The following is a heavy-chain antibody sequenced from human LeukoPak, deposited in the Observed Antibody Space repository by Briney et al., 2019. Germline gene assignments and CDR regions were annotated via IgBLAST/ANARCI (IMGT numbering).Heavy chain of an antibody. V-gene: IGHV4-59*01. CDR3: ARAVQLWPHYYYYGMDV. Sequence: SETLSLTCTVSGGSISSYYWSWIRQPPGEGLEWIGYIYYSGSTNYNPSLKSRVTISVDTSKNQFSLKLSSVTAADTAVYYCARAVQLWPHYYYYGMDVWGQGTTVTVSS. J-gene: IGHJ6*02. D-gene: IGHD5-18*01. CDR1: GGSISSYY. CDR2: IYYSGST.